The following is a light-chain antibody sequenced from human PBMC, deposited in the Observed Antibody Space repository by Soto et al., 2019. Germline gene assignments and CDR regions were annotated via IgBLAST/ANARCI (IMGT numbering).Light chain of an antibody. Sequence: QSVLTQPASVSGSPGQSIIITCIGTSRDVGSDNLVSWYQQVPGRAPKLIIFGVDKRPSGVSNRFSGSKSGTSATLGITGLQTGDEADYYCGTWDSSLSAYVFXTGTKLTVL. CDR1: SRDVGSDNL. CDR3: GTWDSSLSAYV. CDR2: GVD. V-gene: IGLV2-14*02. J-gene: IGLJ1*01.